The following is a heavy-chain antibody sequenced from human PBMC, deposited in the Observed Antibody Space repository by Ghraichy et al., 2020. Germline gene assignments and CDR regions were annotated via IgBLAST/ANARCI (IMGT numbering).Heavy chain of an antibody. CDR2: ATSGTGGGTA. CDR3: TRNSWNYYYYGMDV. CDR1: GFTFSDSW. J-gene: IGHJ6*02. Sequence: GGSLRLSCAASGFTFSDSWMSWVRQAPGKGLEWVGRATSGTGGGTADYAAPVKGRFIISRDDSKNTLYLQMNSLKTEDTATYYCTRNSWNYYYYGMDVWGQGTTVTVSS. V-gene: IGHV3-15*01. D-gene: IGHD1-1*01.